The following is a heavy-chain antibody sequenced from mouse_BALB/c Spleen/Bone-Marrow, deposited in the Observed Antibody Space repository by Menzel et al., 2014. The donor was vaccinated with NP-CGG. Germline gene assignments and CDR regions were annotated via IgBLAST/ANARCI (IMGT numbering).Heavy chain of an antibody. CDR2: ISDGGSST. V-gene: IGHV5-4*02. CDR3: ARQDYIAGHYRYFEV. D-gene: IGHD2-4*01. Sequence: EVMLVESGGGLVKPGGSLKLSCAASGFTFSDYFMYWVRQTPEKRLEWVATISDGGSSTYYLDSVKGRFTISRDNAKNNLYLRKSSLKSEDIAMFYGARQDYIAGHYRYFEVWGAGAPGTVSS. J-gene: IGHJ1*01. CDR1: GFTFSDYF.